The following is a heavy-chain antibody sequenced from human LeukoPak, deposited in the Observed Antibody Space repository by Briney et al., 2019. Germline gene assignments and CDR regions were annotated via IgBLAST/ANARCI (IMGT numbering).Heavy chain of an antibody. D-gene: IGHD2-2*01. Sequence: ASVKVSCKVSGYTLTELSMHWVRQAPGKGLEWMGGFDPEDGETIYAQKFQGRVTMTEDTSTDTAYMELSSLRSEDTAVYYCATKGYCSSTSCYAVDWFDPWGQGTLATVSS. CDR3: ATKGYCSSTSCYAVDWFDP. V-gene: IGHV1-24*01. CDR2: FDPEDGET. J-gene: IGHJ5*02. CDR1: GYTLTELS.